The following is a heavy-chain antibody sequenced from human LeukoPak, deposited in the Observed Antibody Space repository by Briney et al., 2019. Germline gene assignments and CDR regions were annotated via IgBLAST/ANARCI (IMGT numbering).Heavy chain of an antibody. J-gene: IGHJ4*02. Sequence: ASVKVSCKASGYTFTSYGISWVRQAPGQGLEWMGWISAYNGNTNYAQKFQGRVTMTRDTSISTAYMELSRLRSDDTAVYYCARDGGGSYSYIDYWGQGTLVTVSS. V-gene: IGHV1-18*01. CDR3: ARDGGGSYSYIDY. CDR1: GYTFTSYG. D-gene: IGHD1-26*01. CDR2: ISAYNGNT.